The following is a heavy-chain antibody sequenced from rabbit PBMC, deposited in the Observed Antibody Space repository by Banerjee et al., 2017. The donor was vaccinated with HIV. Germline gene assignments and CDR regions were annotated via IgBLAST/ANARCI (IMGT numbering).Heavy chain of an antibody. V-gene: IGHV1S45*01. CDR2: IYAGSSGST. CDR3: VRAISSYYGLNL. Sequence: QEQLVESGGGLVQPEGSLTLTCTASGFSFSSSYYRCWVRQAPGKGLEWIGCIYAGSSGSTDYASWAKGRFTISKTSSTTVTLQMTSLTAADTATYFCVRAISSYYGLNLWGQGTLVTVS. D-gene: IGHD8-1*01. CDR1: GFSFSSSYY. J-gene: IGHJ4*01.